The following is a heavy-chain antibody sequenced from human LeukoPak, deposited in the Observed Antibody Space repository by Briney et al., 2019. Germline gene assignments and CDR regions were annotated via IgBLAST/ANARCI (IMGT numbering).Heavy chain of an antibody. CDR3: ARERGRIITAMVLNWFDP. Sequence: SVKVSCKASGGTFSSYAISWVRQAPGQGLEWMGRIIPILGIANYAQKFQGRVTITADKSTSTAYMELSSLRSEDTAVYYCARERGRIITAMVLNWFDPWGQGTLVTVSS. V-gene: IGHV1-69*04. CDR2: IIPILGIA. J-gene: IGHJ5*02. CDR1: GGTFSSYA. D-gene: IGHD5-18*01.